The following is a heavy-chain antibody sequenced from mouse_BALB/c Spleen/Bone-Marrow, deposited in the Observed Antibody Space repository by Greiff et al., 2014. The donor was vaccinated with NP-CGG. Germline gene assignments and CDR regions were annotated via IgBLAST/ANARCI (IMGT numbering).Heavy chain of an antibody. Sequence: VQLKESGGGLVQPGGSRKLSCAASGFTFSSFGMHWVRQAPENGLEWVAYISSGSSTIYYADTVKGRFTISRDNPKNTLFLQMTSLRSEDTAMYYCARSWEYFDVWGAGTTVTVSS. J-gene: IGHJ1*01. V-gene: IGHV5-17*02. CDR2: ISSGSSTI. D-gene: IGHD4-1*01. CDR1: GFTFSSFG. CDR3: ARSWEYFDV.